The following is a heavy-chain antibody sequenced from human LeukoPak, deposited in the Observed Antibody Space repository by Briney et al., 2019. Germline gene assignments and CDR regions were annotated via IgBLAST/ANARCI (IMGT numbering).Heavy chain of an antibody. CDR1: GYTFTSYG. CDR3: ARVNSEIVVVPAATPGPNWFDP. Sequence: ASVTVSCKASGYTFTSYGISWVRQAPGQGLEWMGWISAYNGNTNYAQKLQGRVTMTTDTSTSTAYMELRSLRSDDTAVYYCARVNSEIVVVPAATPGPNWFDPWGQGTLVTVSS. D-gene: IGHD2-2*02. CDR2: ISAYNGNT. J-gene: IGHJ5*02. V-gene: IGHV1-18*01.